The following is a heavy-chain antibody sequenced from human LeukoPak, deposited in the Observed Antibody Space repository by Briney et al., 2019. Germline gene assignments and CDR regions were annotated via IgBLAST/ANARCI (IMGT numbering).Heavy chain of an antibody. D-gene: IGHD6-19*01. CDR3: ARGSSLMAGIYNFDY. V-gene: IGHV4-59*01. CDR1: SGSISGYY. CDR2: IFYSGST. J-gene: IGHJ4*02. Sequence: SETLSLTCSVSSGSISGYYWNWIRQPPGKGLEWIGQIFYSGSTTYNPSLKSPVTISVDTSKNQFSLKVRSVTAADTAVYYCARGSSLMAGIYNFDYWGQGRLVTVSS.